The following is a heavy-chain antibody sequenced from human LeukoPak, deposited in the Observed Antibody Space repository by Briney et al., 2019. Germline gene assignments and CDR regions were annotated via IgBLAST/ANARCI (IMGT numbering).Heavy chain of an antibody. D-gene: IGHD3-16*02. CDR1: GFTFSSYG. V-gene: IGHV3-23*01. CDR3: AKDRSGRGIVIVSEFDY. J-gene: IGHJ4*02. CDR2: ISGSGGST. Sequence: GGSLRLSCAASGFTFSSYGMSWVRQAPGKGLEGVSAISGSGGSTYYADSVKGRFTISRDNSKNTLYLQMNSLRAEDTVVYYCAKDRSGRGIVIVSEFDYWGQGTLVTVSS.